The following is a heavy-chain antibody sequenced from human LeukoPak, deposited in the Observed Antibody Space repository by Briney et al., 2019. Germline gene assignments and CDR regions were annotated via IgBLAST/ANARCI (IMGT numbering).Heavy chain of an antibody. CDR2: ISAYNGNT. Sequence: GASVKVSCKASGYTFTNYGISWVRQAPGQGLEWMGWISAYNGNTNYAQKVQGRVTMTTDTSTSTAYMELRSLRSDDTAVYYCARTLYSSNWHDWFDPWGQGTLVIVSS. CDR3: ARTLYSSNWHDWFDP. CDR1: GYTFTNYG. V-gene: IGHV1-18*01. J-gene: IGHJ5*02. D-gene: IGHD6-13*01.